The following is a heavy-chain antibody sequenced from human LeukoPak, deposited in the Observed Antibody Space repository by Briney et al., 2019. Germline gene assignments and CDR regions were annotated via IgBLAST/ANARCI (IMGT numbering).Heavy chain of an antibody. Sequence: SETLSLTCTVSGGSISSYYWSWIRQPPGKGLEWIGYIYYSGSTNYNPSLKSLVTISVDTSKNQFSLKLSSVTAADTAVYYCARATYYYGSGSYYNVQFDYWGQGTLVTVSS. CDR1: GGSISSYY. CDR2: IYYSGST. V-gene: IGHV4-59*01. D-gene: IGHD3-10*01. J-gene: IGHJ4*02. CDR3: ARATYYYGSGSYYNVQFDY.